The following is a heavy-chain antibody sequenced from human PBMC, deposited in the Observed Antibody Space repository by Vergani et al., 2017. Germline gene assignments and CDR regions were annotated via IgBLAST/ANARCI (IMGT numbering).Heavy chain of an antibody. J-gene: IGHJ4*02. CDR2: MNPNSGNT. Sequence: QVQLVQSGAEVKKPGASVRVSCKAFGYIFTSDDIDWVRQATGQGLEWMGWMNPNSGNTGYGQRFQGRVTITRDTSISTAYLELSSLRSEDTAVYYCARESGRRTFDYWGPGTLVTVSS. CDR3: ARESGRRTFDY. CDR1: GYIFTSDD. V-gene: IGHV1-8*01.